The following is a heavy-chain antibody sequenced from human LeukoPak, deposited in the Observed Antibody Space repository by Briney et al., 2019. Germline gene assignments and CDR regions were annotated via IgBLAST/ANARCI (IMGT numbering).Heavy chain of an antibody. CDR3: ARGRGGYKSGPHNFDY. D-gene: IGHD5-24*01. CDR1: GFTFSSYE. V-gene: IGHV3-48*03. Sequence: GGSLRLSCAASGFTFSSYEMNWVRQAPGKGLEWVSYISSSGSTIYYADSVKGLFTISRDNAKNSLYLQMNSLRAEDTAVYYCARGRGGYKSGPHNFDYWGQGTLVPVSS. CDR2: ISSSGSTI. J-gene: IGHJ4*02.